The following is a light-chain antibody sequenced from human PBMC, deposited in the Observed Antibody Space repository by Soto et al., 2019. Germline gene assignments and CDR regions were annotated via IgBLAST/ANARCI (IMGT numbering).Light chain of an antibody. CDR3: QQYGSSPWT. Sequence: EIVMTQSPATLSVAPGEXATLSCRASQSVSSNLAWYQQKPGQAPRLLIYGASTRATGIPARFSGSGSGTEFTLTISRLEDEDFAVYYCQQYGSSPWTFGQGTKV. J-gene: IGKJ1*01. V-gene: IGKV3-15*01. CDR2: GAS. CDR1: QSVSSN.